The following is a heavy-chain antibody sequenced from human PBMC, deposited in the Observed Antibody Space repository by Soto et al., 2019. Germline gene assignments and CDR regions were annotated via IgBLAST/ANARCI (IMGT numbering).Heavy chain of an antibody. Sequence: QVLLVQSGPEVKKPGASMKVSCKASGYSFSSYGITWVRQAPGRGLEWMGWINPSSKETNYAQRFQGRVTVTTDTSTTTAYIELRNLKYDDTAGYYCARDGYPRFDPWGPGTLVTVSS. D-gene: IGHD1-1*01. CDR1: GYSFSSYG. CDR2: INPSSKET. J-gene: IGHJ5*02. CDR3: ARDGYPRFDP. V-gene: IGHV1-18*01.